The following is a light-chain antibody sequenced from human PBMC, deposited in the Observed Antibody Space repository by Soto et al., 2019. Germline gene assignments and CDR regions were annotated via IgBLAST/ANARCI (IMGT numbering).Light chain of an antibody. CDR1: QSVSSSY. CDR3: QQRSKWPIT. J-gene: IGKJ5*01. V-gene: IGKV3D-20*02. CDR2: GAS. Sequence: EVVVTQSPATLSVSPGEIATLSCSASQSVSSSYLAWYQQKPGQAPRLLIYGASSRATGIPDRFSGSGSGTDFTLTISSLEPEDFAVYYCQQRSKWPITFGQGTRLEIK.